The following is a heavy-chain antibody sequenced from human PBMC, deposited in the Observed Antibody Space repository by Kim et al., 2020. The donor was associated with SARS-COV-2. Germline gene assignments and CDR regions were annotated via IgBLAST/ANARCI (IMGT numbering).Heavy chain of an antibody. CDR2: ISYDGSNK. J-gene: IGHJ4*02. V-gene: IGHV3-30*18. Sequence: GGSLRLSCAASGFTFSSYGMHWVRQAPGKGLEWVAVISYDGSNKYYADSVKGRFTISRDNSKNTLYLQMNSLRAEDTAVYYCAKERLAYCGGDCYSRGFSDYWGQGTLVTVSS. CDR1: GFTFSSYG. CDR3: AKERLAYCGGDCYSRGFSDY. D-gene: IGHD2-21*02.